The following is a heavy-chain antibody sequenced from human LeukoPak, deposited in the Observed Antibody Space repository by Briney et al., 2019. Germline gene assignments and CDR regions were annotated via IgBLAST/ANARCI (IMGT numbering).Heavy chain of an antibody. CDR2: IYHSGST. CDR3: ARRAYYYDSSGYYYSEWFDP. D-gene: IGHD3-22*01. J-gene: IGHJ5*02. Sequence: SETLSLTCAVSGYSISSGYYWGWIRQPPGKGLEGIGSIYHSGSTYYNPSLKSRVTISVDTSKNQFSLKLSSVTAADTAVYYCARRAYYYDSSGYYYSEWFDPWGQGTLVTVSS. V-gene: IGHV4-38-2*01. CDR1: GYSISSGYY.